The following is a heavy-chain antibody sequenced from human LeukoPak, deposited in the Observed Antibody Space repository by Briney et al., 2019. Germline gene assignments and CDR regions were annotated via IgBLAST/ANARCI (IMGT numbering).Heavy chain of an antibody. D-gene: IGHD3-22*01. V-gene: IGHV4-59*06. CDR1: GGSFSSYY. CDR2: IYSSGGT. CDR3: ARTDNSGYYIDY. J-gene: IGHJ4*02. Sequence: SETLSLTCAVYGGSFSSYYWSWIRQHPGKGLEWIGYIYSSGGTYYNPSLKSRVTISLDTSKNQFSLELSSVTAADTAVFYCARTDNSGYYIDYCGQGTLVTVSS.